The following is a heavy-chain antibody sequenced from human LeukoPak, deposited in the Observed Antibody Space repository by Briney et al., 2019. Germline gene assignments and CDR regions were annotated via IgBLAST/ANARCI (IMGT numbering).Heavy chain of an antibody. D-gene: IGHD4-23*01. J-gene: IGHJ4*02. CDR1: GGTFSSYA. V-gene: IGHV1-69*04. CDR2: IIPIFGIA. CDR3: ARDDYGGNEGFDY. Sequence: ASVKVSCKASGGTFSSYAISWVRQAPGQGLEWMGRIIPIFGIANYAQKFQGRVTITADKSTGTAYMELSSLRSEDTAVYYCARDDYGGNEGFDYWGQGTLVTVSS.